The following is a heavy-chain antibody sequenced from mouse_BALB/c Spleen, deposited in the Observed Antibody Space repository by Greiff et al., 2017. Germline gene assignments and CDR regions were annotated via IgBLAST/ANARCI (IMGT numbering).Heavy chain of an antibody. V-gene: IGHV3-2*02. J-gene: IGHJ4*01. Sequence: EVQRVESGPGLVKPSQSLSLTCTVTGYSITSDYAWNWIRQFPGNKLEWMGYISYSGSTSYNPSLKSRISITRDTSKNQFFLQLNSVTTEDTATYYCARRSDGYAMDYWGQGTSVTVSS. CDR3: ARRSDGYAMDY. CDR2: ISYSGST. D-gene: IGHD2-3*01. CDR1: GYSITSDYA.